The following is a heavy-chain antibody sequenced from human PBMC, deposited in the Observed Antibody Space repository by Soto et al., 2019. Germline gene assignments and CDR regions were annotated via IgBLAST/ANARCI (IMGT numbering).Heavy chain of an antibody. D-gene: IGHD3-3*01. V-gene: IGHV1-18*01. CDR3: ARDRRITIFGVVIEYNWFDP. J-gene: IGHJ5*02. Sequence: GASVKISCKASGYTFTSYGISGVLQAPGQGLEWMGWISAYNGNTNYAQKLQGRVTMTTDTSTSTAYMELRSLRSDDTAVYYCARDRRITIFGVVIEYNWFDPWGQGTLVTVSS. CDR2: ISAYNGNT. CDR1: GYTFTSYG.